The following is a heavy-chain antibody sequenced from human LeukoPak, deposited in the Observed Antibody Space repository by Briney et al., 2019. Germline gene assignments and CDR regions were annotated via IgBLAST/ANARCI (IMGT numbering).Heavy chain of an antibody. CDR3: TTRTSVGDPPVGQY. J-gene: IGHJ4*02. V-gene: IGHV5-51*01. D-gene: IGHD3-16*01. Sequence: GESLKISYKGSGYSFSKYWIGWVRQKPGKGPEWMGIIYPGDSDTTYNPSFQGQVTFSAYNSISTAYLQWSRLKASDPAMYCCTTRTSVGDPPVGQYCGRGTLVTVSS. CDR2: IYPGDSDT. CDR1: GYSFSKYW.